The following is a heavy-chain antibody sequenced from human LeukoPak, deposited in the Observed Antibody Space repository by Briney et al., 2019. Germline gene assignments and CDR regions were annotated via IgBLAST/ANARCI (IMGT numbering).Heavy chain of an antibody. CDR1: GGSISSYY. Sequence: SETLSLTCSVSGGSISSYYWSWIRQPPGKGLEWIGCIYYSGSTYYNPSLKSRVTISVDTSKNQFSLKLSSVTAADTAVYYCARRRDGYKYYYYYYMDVWGKGTTVTVSS. CDR3: ARRRDGYKYYYYYYMDV. CDR2: IYYSGST. V-gene: IGHV4-59*08. D-gene: IGHD5-24*01. J-gene: IGHJ6*03.